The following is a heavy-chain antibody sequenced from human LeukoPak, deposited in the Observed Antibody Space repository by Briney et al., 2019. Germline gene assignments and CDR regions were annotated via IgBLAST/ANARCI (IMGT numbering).Heavy chain of an antibody. CDR1: GYTFTSNG. D-gene: IGHD3-10*01. V-gene: IGHV1-18*01. J-gene: IGHJ3*02. CDR3: VTERSGIDAFDI. CDR2: ISAYNGNT. Sequence: ASVKVSCKASGYTFTSNGISWVRQAPGQGLEWMGWISAYNGNTNYAQKLQGRVTMTTDTSTSTAYMELRSLRSDDTAVYYCVTERSGIDAFDIWGQGTMVTVAS.